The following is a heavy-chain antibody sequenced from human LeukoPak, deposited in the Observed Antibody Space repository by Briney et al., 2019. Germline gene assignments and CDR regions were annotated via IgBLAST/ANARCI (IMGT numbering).Heavy chain of an antibody. D-gene: IGHD3-10*01. Sequence: PGGSLRLSCAASGFTFSSYWMSWVRQALGRGLEWVANIKQDGSEKYYVDSVKGRFTISRDNAKNSLYLQMNSLRAEDTAVYYCARPLWFGESPFDYWGQGTLVTVSS. J-gene: IGHJ4*02. CDR2: IKQDGSEK. CDR3: ARPLWFGESPFDY. V-gene: IGHV3-7*03. CDR1: GFTFSSYW.